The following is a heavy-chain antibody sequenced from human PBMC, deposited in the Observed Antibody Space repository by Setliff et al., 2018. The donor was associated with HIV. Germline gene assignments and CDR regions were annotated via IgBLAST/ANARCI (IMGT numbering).Heavy chain of an antibody. J-gene: IGHJ4*02. CDR1: GGSISSYY. D-gene: IGHD4-17*01. CDR2: IYYTGST. Sequence: ASETLSLTCTVSGGSISSYYWSWIRQSPGKGLEWIGYIYYTGSTNFNPSVESRVTISVDTSKSQFSLKLRSVTAADTAVYYCATTTVATPDPYYFDIWGQGTLVTVSS. V-gene: IGHV4-59*01. CDR3: ATTTVATPDPYYFDI.